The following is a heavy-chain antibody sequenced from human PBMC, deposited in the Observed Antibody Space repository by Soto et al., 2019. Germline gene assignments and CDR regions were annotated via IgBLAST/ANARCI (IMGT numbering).Heavy chain of an antibody. CDR1: GFSLSTSGVG. V-gene: IGHV2-5*02. CDR3: AHRPAYYISTGYYHFDY. CDR2: IYWDDGK. D-gene: IGHD3-9*01. J-gene: IGHJ4*02. Sequence: QITLKESGPTLVKPTQTLTLPCTFSGFSLSTSGVGVAWIRQPPGKPLAWLALIYWDDGKRYSPSLKTRLNITKDTSNNQVVLTLTNVDPVDTATYSCAHRPAYYISTGYYHFDYWGQGSLVTVSS.